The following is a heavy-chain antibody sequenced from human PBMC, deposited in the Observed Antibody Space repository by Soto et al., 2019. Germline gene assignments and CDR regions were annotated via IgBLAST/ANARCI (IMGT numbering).Heavy chain of an antibody. CDR2: IWYDGSDK. V-gene: IGHV3-33*01. D-gene: IGHD2-15*01. J-gene: IGHJ6*02. Sequence: QVQLVESGGGVVQPGRSLRLSCAASGFTFRTYGMHWVRQAPGKGLEWVAVIWYDGSDKYYADSVKGRFTISRDNSDNTLYLQMNRLRAEDTAVYYCARDVAHLAYMDVWGQGTTVTVSS. CDR1: GFTFRTYG. CDR3: ARDVAHLAYMDV.